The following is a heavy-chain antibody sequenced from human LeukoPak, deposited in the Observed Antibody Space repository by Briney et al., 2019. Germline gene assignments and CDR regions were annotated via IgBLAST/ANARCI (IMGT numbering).Heavy chain of an antibody. J-gene: IGHJ6*02. Sequence: GGSLRLSCAASGFTFDDYAMHWVRQAPGKGLEWVSLISGDGGSTYYADSVKGRFTISRDNSKNPPYLQMNSLRTEDTALYYCAKDTYDILTGYSIYYYYYGMDVWGQGTTVTVSS. CDR3: AKDTYDILTGYSIYYYYYGMDV. CDR2: ISGDGGST. CDR1: GFTFDDYA. D-gene: IGHD3-9*01. V-gene: IGHV3-43*02.